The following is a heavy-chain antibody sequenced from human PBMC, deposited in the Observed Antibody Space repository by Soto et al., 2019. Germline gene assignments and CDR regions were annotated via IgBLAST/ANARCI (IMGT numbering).Heavy chain of an antibody. CDR3: AKGDSSDIVVVPAALGGGYYYYYMDV. Sequence: GGSLRLSCAASGFTFCSYAMSWVRQAPGKGLEWVSAISGSGGSTYYADSVKGRFTISRDNSKNTLYLQMNSLRAEDTAVYYCAKGDSSDIVVVPAALGGGYYYYYMDVWGKGTTVTVSS. CDR1: GFTFCSYA. D-gene: IGHD2-2*01. J-gene: IGHJ6*03. V-gene: IGHV3-23*01. CDR2: ISGSGGST.